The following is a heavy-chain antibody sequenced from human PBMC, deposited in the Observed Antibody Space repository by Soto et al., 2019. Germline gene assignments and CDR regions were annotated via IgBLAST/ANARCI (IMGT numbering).Heavy chain of an antibody. CDR2: INSDGSST. CDR1: GFTFSSYW. J-gene: IGHJ4*02. Sequence: GGSLRLSCAASGFTFSSYWMHWVRQAPGKGLVWVSRINSDGSSTSYADSVKGRFTISRDNAKNTLYLQMNSLRAEDTAVYYYARSARGYVKFFDYDYWGQGTLVTVSS. D-gene: IGHD3-10*02. CDR3: ARSARGYVKFFDYDY. V-gene: IGHV3-74*01.